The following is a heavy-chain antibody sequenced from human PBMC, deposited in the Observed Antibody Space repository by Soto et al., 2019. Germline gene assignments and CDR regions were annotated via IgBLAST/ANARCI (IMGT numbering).Heavy chain of an antibody. CDR2: ISAYNGNT. J-gene: IGHJ4*02. CDR3: ARDLAAAGPFDY. CDR1: GYTFTSYA. Sequence: QVQLVQSGAEVKKPGASVKVSCKTSGYTFTSYAISWVRQAPGQGLEWMGWISAYNGNTHYAQKLQGRFTMTTDTSTSTAYMELRSLRSDDTAVYYCARDLAAAGPFDYWGQGNLVTVSS. V-gene: IGHV1-18*01. D-gene: IGHD6-13*01.